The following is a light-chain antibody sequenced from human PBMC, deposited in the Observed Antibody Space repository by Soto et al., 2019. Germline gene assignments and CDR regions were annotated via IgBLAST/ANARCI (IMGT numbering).Light chain of an antibody. CDR3: QHRSNWPT. J-gene: IGKJ5*01. Sequence: EIVLTQSPATLSLSPGERATLSCRASQSVSSYLAWYQQKHGQAPRLLIYDASNRTTGIPARFSGSWSGTDFTLTISTLEPEDFAVYYCQHRSNWPTFGQGTQLEIK. V-gene: IGKV3-11*01. CDR2: DAS. CDR1: QSVSSY.